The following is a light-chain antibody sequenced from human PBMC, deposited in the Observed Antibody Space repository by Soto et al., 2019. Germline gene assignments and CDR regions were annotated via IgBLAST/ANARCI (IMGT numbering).Light chain of an antibody. Sequence: EIVFSQSPATLSLSPGERGTLSCRASESVTDYLAWYQQKPGQAPRLLVYDVSNRATGIPARFSGGGSGTDFTLTISNVEPEDFAVYYCQQRSDWPWTFGQGTKVDIK. CDR3: QQRSDWPWT. V-gene: IGKV3-11*01. CDR1: ESVTDY. J-gene: IGKJ1*01. CDR2: DVS.